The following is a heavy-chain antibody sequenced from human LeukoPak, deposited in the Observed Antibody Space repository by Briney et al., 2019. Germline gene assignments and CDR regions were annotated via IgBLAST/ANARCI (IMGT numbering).Heavy chain of an antibody. J-gene: IGHJ4*02. CDR1: GYSFSSYW. D-gene: IGHD3-10*01. CDR3: ARRDSGSGSHTSASHDY. CDR2: IYPGDSDT. Sequence: GESLKISCKGSGYSFSSYWTGWVRQMPGKGLEWMGIIYPGDSDTRYSPSFQGQVTISADKSISTAYLQWSSLKASDTAIYYCARRDSGSGSHTSASHDYWGQGTLVTVSS. V-gene: IGHV5-51*01.